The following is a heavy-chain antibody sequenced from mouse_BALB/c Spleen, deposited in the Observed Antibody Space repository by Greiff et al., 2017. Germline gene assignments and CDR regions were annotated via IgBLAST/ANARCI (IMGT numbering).Heavy chain of an antibody. J-gene: IGHJ1*01. V-gene: IGHV3-5*02. CDR2: IYYSGTI. Sequence: DVQLQESGPGLVKPSQTVSLTCTVTGISITTGNYRWSWIRQFPGNKLEWIGYIYYSGTITYNPSLTSRTTITRDTSKNQFFLEMNSLTAEDTATYYCAREGYGYDGYFDVWGAGTTVTVSS. D-gene: IGHD2-2*01. CDR1: GISITTGNYR. CDR3: AREGYGYDGYFDV.